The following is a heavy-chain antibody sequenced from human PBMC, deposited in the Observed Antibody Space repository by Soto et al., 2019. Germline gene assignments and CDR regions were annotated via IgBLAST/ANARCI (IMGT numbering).Heavy chain of an antibody. J-gene: IGHJ2*01. CDR1: GFTFSNYA. D-gene: IGHD1-26*01. V-gene: IGHV3-23*01. CDR2: IHGGGDYT. Sequence: EVQVLESGGGLVQPGGSLRLSCAASGFTFSNYAMSWVRQAPGKGLEWVSTIHGGGDYTHYTDSVKGRFTISRDKSRNPPFRQATSPHAAATGVYYRARKRGSGGYTKGNVAMGARGTVVTV. CDR3: ARKRGSGGYTKGNVAM.